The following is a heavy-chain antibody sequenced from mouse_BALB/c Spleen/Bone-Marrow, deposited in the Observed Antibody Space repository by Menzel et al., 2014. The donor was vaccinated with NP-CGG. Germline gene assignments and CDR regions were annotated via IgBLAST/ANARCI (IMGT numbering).Heavy chain of an antibody. J-gene: IGHJ3*01. V-gene: IGHV5-17*02. CDR3: ARGGSLPGGFAY. CDR2: ISSGSNTI. CDR1: GFTFNNFG. D-gene: IGHD6-2*01. Sequence: EVKLMESGGGLVQPGGSRKLSCAASGFTFNNFGMHWVRQAPEKGLEWVAYISSGSNTIYYADTVKGRFTISRDNPKNTLFPQMTSLRSDDTAKYYCARGGSLPGGFAYWGQGTLVTVSA.